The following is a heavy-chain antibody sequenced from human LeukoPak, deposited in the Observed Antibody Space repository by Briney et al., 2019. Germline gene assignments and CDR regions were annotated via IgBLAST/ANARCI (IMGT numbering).Heavy chain of an antibody. Sequence: GASVKVSCKASGYTFTSYGISWVRQAPGQGLEWMGWISAYNGNTNYAQKLQGRVTMTRDTSISTAYMVLNRLRSDDTAVYYCAREYYYGSGNYYNRIDYWGQGTLVTVSS. V-gene: IGHV1-18*01. CDR2: ISAYNGNT. J-gene: IGHJ4*02. CDR1: GYTFTSYG. D-gene: IGHD3-10*01. CDR3: AREYYYGSGNYYNRIDY.